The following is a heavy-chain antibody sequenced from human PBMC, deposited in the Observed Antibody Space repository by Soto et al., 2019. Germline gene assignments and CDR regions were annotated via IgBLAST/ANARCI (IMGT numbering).Heavy chain of an antibody. Sequence: EXLSLTCTVSGDSISSSDYYWGWIRQPPGKGLEWIGSVSYGGSTYYNPSLKSRVTISVDTSRNQFSLKLSSVTAADTAVYYCARTEIANWFQPWGQGTLVTVSS. CDR2: VSYGGST. J-gene: IGHJ5*02. CDR3: ARTEIANWFQP. V-gene: IGHV4-39*01. D-gene: IGHD2-21*01. CDR1: GDSISSSDYY.